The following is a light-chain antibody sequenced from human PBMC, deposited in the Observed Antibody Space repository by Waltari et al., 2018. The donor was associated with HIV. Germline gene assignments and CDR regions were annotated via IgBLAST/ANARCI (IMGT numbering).Light chain of an antibody. CDR3: QQYYSTPLYT. Sequence: DTAMTPTLHFLSLPLFETAPIHLTSRQRVLYSTNNNNNLAWYQHKPGQPPTLLIYWASTREPGVPERYSGSGSGTDFTLPISSLQAEDVAVYYCQQYYSTPLYTFGQGTKLEVK. V-gene: IGKV4-1*01. J-gene: IGKJ2*01. CDR1: QRVLYSTNNNNN. CDR2: WAS.